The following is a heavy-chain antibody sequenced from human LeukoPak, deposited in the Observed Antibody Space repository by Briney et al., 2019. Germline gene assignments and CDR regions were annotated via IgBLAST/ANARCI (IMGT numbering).Heavy chain of an antibody. Sequence: AGGSLRLSCTASGFTFGDYAMSWVRQAPGKGLEWVGFIRSKTYGGTTDYAASVKGRFTISRGESKSIAYLQMNSLKTEDTAVYYCTRDRSAVAGTGSSAHYWGQGTLVTVSS. J-gene: IGHJ4*02. CDR2: IRSKTYGGTT. V-gene: IGHV3-49*04. CDR1: GFTFGDYA. CDR3: TRDRSAVAGTGSSAHY. D-gene: IGHD6-19*01.